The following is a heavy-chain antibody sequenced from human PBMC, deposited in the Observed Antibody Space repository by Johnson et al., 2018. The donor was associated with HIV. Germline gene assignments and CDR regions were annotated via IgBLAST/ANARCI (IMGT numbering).Heavy chain of an antibody. V-gene: IGHV3-7*01. CDR3: AKIYLGQQLRDPFDF. Sequence: VQLVESGGGLVQPGGSLRPSGEAPKLTFHSIWRTGVRRAQGRGREGVATINKEGTEKYKVDSLTGGFTISRDNAKKSLYLQMNSLRAEDTAVYYCAKIYLGQQLRDPFDFWGQGTLVTVSS. J-gene: IGHJ3*01. D-gene: IGHD6-13*01. CDR2: INKEGTEK. CDR1: KLTFHSIW.